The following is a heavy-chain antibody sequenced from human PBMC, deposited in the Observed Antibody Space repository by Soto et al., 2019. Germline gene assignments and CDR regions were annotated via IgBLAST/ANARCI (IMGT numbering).Heavy chain of an antibody. Sequence: PGESLKISCAASGFTFSSYWMSWVRQAPGKGLEWVANIKQDGSEKYYVDSVQGRFSISRDNAKNSMDLQMNSPKAKDTAVYYFASHVGARWQLVQNYYDRDGWEQGPTVT. J-gene: IGHJ6*01. D-gene: IGHD6-13*01. CDR2: IKQDGSEK. V-gene: IGHV3-7*03. CDR3: ASHVGARWQLVQNYYDRDG. CDR1: GFTFSSYW.